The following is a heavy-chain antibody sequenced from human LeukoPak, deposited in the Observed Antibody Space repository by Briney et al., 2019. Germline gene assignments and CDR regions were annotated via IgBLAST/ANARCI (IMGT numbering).Heavy chain of an antibody. CDR3: AREAEITRFDY. D-gene: IGHD5-24*01. Sequence: SQALSLTCAISGDSVSTNSVAWNWIRQSPSRGLEWLGRTSYRSKWYNDYAVSVKSRITITPDTSKNQFSLQLNSVTPEDTAVYYCAREAEITRFDYWGQGTLVTVSS. CDR2: TSYRSKWYN. CDR1: GDSVSTNSVA. V-gene: IGHV6-1*01. J-gene: IGHJ4*02.